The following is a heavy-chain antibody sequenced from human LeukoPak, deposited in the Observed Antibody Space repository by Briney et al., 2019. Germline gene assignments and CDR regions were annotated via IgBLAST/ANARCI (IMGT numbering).Heavy chain of an antibody. Sequence: PGGSLRLSCAASGFTFSSYDMRWVRQAPGKGLEWVAVISYDGSNKCYADSVKGRFTIPRDNSKNPLYLQMNSLKAEDTGVYERAKSGSSWYDRDWFDPSGQGTLVTASS. J-gene: IGHJ5*02. CDR3: AKSGSSWYDRDWFDP. D-gene: IGHD6-13*01. CDR1: GFTFSSYD. CDR2: ISYDGSNK. V-gene: IGHV3-30*18.